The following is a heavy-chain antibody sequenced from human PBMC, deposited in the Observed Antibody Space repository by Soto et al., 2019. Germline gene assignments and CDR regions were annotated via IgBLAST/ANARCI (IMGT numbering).Heavy chain of an antibody. V-gene: IGHV3-23*01. CDR2: VSIGGST. Sequence: PGGSLRLSCAASGFTFSSYAMGWVRQGPGKGLGWVAVVSIGGSTHYADSVRGRFTISRDNSKNTLSLQMNSLTAEDTAVYFCANRRGAGGHFDYWRQGALFTVSS. CDR1: GFTFSSYA. J-gene: IGHJ4*02. CDR3: ANRRGAGGHFDY. D-gene: IGHD2-15*01.